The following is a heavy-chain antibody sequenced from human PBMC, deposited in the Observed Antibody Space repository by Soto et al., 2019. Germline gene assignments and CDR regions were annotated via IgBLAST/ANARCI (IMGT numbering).Heavy chain of an antibody. J-gene: IGHJ4*02. CDR1: GFTFGSYW. D-gene: IGHD2-15*01. CDR3: AKAFAVVVVAATRLPVDY. V-gene: IGHV3-7*01. CDR2: IKWDASEK. Sequence: GGSLRLSCAASGFTFGSYWMSWVRQAPGKGLEWLATIKWDASEKKYVDSVKGRFTISRDNSKNTLYLQMNSLRAEDTAVYYCAKAFAVVVVAATRLPVDYWGQGTLVTVSS.